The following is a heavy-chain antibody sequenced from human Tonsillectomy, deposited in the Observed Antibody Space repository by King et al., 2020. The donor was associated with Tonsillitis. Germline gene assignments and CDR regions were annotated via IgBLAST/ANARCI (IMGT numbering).Heavy chain of an antibody. Sequence: VQLVQSGGGLVQPGGSLRLSCAASGFTFSSYAMSWVRQAPGKGLEWVSDISGSGGSTYYADSVKGRFTISSDLSKNTLYLQMNSLRADDTAVYYCALRITIFGVVDLWGRGTLVTVSS. CDR1: GFTFSSYA. CDR3: ALRITIFGVVDL. D-gene: IGHD3-3*01. CDR2: ISGSGGST. J-gene: IGHJ5*02. V-gene: IGHV3-23*04.